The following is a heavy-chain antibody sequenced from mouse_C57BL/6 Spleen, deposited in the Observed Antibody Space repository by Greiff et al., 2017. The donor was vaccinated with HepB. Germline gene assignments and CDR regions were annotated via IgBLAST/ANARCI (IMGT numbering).Heavy chain of an antibody. D-gene: IGHD1-1*01. Sequence: VQLKESGPGLAKPSQTLSLTCSVTGYSITSDYWNWIRKFPGNKLEYIGYISYSGSTYYNPSLNSRISITRDTSKNQYYLQLNSVTTEDTATYYCARYPCYYGSSYGYFDVWGTGTTVTVSS. CDR3: ARYPCYYGSSYGYFDV. V-gene: IGHV3-8*01. CDR2: ISYSGST. CDR1: GYSITSDY. J-gene: IGHJ1*03.